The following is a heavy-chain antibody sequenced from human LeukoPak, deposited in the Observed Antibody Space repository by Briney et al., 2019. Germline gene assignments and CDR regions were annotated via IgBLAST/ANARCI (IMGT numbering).Heavy chain of an antibody. Sequence: GGSLRLSCAASGFTVGSNYMSRVRQAPGKGLEWVSVIYSGGSTYYADSVKGRFTISRDNAKNSVALQLDGLRADDTAVYFCTRERRGSYYAFESWGQGTLVTVSS. CDR1: GFTVGSNY. CDR2: IYSGGST. V-gene: IGHV3-53*01. J-gene: IGHJ4*02. CDR3: TRERRGSYYAFES. D-gene: IGHD3-16*01.